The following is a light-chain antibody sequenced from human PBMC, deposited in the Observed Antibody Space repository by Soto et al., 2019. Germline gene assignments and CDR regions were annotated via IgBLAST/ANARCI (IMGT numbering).Light chain of an antibody. Sequence: EIVLTQSPGTLSLSPGERATLSCRASQSVSSSYLAWYQQKPGQAPRLLTYGASSRATGIPDRFSGSGSGTDFTLTISSLEPEDFAVYYCQQYGGSALYTFGQGTKLEIK. J-gene: IGKJ2*01. V-gene: IGKV3-20*01. CDR3: QQYGGSALYT. CDR1: QSVSSSY. CDR2: GAS.